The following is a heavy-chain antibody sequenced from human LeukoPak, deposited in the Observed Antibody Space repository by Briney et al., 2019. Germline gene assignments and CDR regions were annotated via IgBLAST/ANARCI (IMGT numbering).Heavy chain of an antibody. V-gene: IGHV3-30-3*01. D-gene: IGHD5-18*01. CDR3: AREPVDTAMAHYYYGMDV. CDR2: ISYDGSNK. J-gene: IGHJ6*02. Sequence: PGRSLRLPCAASGFTFSSYAMHWVRQAPGKGLEWVAVISYDGSNKYYADSVKGRFTISRDNSKNTLYLQMNSLRAEDTAVYYCAREPVDTAMAHYYYGMDVWGQGTTVTVSS. CDR1: GFTFSSYA.